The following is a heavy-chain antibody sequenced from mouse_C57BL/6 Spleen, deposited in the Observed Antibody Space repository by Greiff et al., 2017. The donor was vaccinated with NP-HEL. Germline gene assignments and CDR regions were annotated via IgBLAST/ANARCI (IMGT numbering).Heavy chain of an antibody. CDR1: GYTFTDHT. J-gene: IGHJ3*01. CDR3: ARSVGDDGYYEAWFAY. V-gene: IGHV1-78*01. Sequence: VQGVESDAELVKPGASVKISCKVSGYTFTDHTIHWMKQRPEQGLEWIGYIYPRDGSTKYNEKFKGKATLTADKSSSTAYMQLNSLTSEDSAVYFCARSVGDDGYYEAWFAYWGQGTLVTVSA. D-gene: IGHD2-3*01. CDR2: IYPRDGST.